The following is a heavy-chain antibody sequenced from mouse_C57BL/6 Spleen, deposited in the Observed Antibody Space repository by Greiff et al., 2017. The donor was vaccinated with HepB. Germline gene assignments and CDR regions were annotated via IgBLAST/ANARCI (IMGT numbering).Heavy chain of an antibody. Sequence: VQLKESGPGLVKPSQSLSLTCSVTGYSITSGYYWNWIRQFPGNKLEWMGYISYDGSNNYNPSLKNRISITRDTSKNQFFLKLNSVTTEDTATYYCARDLRGNYYFDYWGQGTTLTVSS. J-gene: IGHJ2*01. D-gene: IGHD2-1*01. CDR1: GYSITSGYY. CDR3: ARDLRGNYYFDY. CDR2: ISYDGSN. V-gene: IGHV3-6*01.